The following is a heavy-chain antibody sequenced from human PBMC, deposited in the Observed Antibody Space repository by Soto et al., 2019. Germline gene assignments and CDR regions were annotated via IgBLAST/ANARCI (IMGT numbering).Heavy chain of an antibody. D-gene: IGHD5-12*01. J-gene: IGHJ4*02. Sequence: GESLKISCAASGLTFSSYSMNWVRQAPGKGLEWVSSISSSSSYIYYADSVKGRFTISRDNAKNSLYLQMNSLRAEDTAVYYCARGRWLRLRWGQGTLVTVSS. CDR3: ARGRWLRLR. V-gene: IGHV3-21*01. CDR1: GLTFSSYS. CDR2: ISSSSSYI.